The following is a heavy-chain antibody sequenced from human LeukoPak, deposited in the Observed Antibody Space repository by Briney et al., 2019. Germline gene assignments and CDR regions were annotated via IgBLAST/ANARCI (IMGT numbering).Heavy chain of an antibody. CDR3: VKTLSVLWFGEGDGMDV. CDR1: GFTFSSYS. Sequence: GGSLRLSCAASGFTFSSYSMNWVRQAPGKGLEWVSSISSSSSYIYYADSVKGRFAISRDNAQNSLYLQMNSLRAEDTALYYCVKTLSVLWFGEGDGMDVWGQGTTVTVSS. V-gene: IGHV3-21*04. CDR2: ISSSSSYI. J-gene: IGHJ6*02. D-gene: IGHD3-10*01.